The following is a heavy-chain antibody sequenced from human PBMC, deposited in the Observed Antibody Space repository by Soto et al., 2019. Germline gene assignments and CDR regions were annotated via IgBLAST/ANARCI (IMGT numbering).Heavy chain of an antibody. V-gene: IGHV3-30*14. CDR2: ISYDGTYK. Sequence: CLRLSSAASGFTVNNLSVHGVRQAPGKGLEWVAFISYDGTYKYYADSVRGRFTVYRDNSKSTLFLQVNSLKFEDTAVYVCANEVDVAFSSLQYGMDVWGQGTTVTVSS. CDR1: GFTVNNLS. D-gene: IGHD5-12*01. CDR3: ANEVDVAFSSLQYGMDV. J-gene: IGHJ6*02.